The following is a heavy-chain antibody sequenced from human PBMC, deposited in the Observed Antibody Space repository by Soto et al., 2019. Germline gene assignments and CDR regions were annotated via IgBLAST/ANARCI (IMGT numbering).Heavy chain of an antibody. CDR2: IKQDGREK. CDR3: AGDGVRNGAYNGWLDP. D-gene: IGHD3-16*01. V-gene: IGHV3-7*03. Sequence: WGSLRLSCAASGFSFSSYWISFFRHSPGKWREWVANIKQDGREKYYVASVKGRFTISRDNVKNLLFLQMDSLTPDDTAVYYCAGDGVRNGAYNGWLDPWGQGTLVTVSS. J-gene: IGHJ5*02. CDR1: GFSFSSYW.